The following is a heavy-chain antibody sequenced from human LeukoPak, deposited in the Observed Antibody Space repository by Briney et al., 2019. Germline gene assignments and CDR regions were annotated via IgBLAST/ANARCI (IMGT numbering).Heavy chain of an antibody. V-gene: IGHV3-7*03. J-gene: IGHJ3*01. CDR2: INQDGSDM. CDR1: GFIFNTFW. CDR3: ARDFPGIGRGAFDF. Sequence: GGSLRLSCAASGFIFNTFWMNWVRLTPGKGLEWVAKINQDGSDMYYVDSVKGRFFVSRDNARNLVYLQMNSLRVDDTAVYYCARDFPGIGRGAFDFWGQGTIIIVSS. D-gene: IGHD3-10*01.